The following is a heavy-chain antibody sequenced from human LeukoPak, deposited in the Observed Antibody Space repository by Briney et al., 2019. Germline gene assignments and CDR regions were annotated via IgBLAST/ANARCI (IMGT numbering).Heavy chain of an antibody. D-gene: IGHD2-21*01. Sequence: QPGGSLRLSCAASGFSFSSHWVHWVRQAPGKGLVWVSRISDDGSYTSNVDSVKGRFTISRDNVNNMLYLHMNSLGAEDTAVYYCASFGISWRSSYWGQGTLVTVSS. J-gene: IGHJ4*02. V-gene: IGHV3-74*01. CDR1: GFSFSSHW. CDR3: ASFGISWRSSY. CDR2: ISDDGSYT.